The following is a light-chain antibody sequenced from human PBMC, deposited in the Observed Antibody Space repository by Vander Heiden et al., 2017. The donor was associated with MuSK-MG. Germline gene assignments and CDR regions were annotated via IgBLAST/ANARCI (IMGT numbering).Light chain of an antibody. CDR2: YKSDSEK. J-gene: IGLJ3*02. CDR1: SGINVGTYR. Sequence: QAVLTPPSSLSASPGASASLTCTLRSGINVGTYRIYWYQQKPGSPPQYLLRYKSDSEKQQGSGVPSRFSGSKDASANAGILLISGLQSEDEGDYYCMIWHSNAWVFGGGTKLTVL. CDR3: MIWHSNAWV. V-gene: IGLV5-45*03.